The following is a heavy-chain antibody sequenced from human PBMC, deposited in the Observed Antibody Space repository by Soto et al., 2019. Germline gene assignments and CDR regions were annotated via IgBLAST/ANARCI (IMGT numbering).Heavy chain of an antibody. CDR1: GGSIISVYCS. D-gene: IGHD5-18*01. Sequence: LVTLSLPWTVSGGSIISVYCSWTWIRQPPGKGLEWVGYIYNSETTNYNPSLESRVTVSVDTSKNQFSLKLRSVTAADTAVYYCARHWVGRSDGDTSYPFDLWGQGTMVTVSS. CDR3: ARHWVGRSDGDTSYPFDL. V-gene: IGHV4-61*01. J-gene: IGHJ3*01. CDR2: IYNSETT.